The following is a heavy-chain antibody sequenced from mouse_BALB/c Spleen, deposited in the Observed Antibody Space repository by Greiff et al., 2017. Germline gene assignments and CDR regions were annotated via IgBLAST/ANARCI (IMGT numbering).Heavy chain of an antibody. CDR1: GFTFSSYG. D-gene: IGHD2-4*01. CDR3: ARDREITNYYAMDY. V-gene: IGHV5-6-3*01. CDR2: INSNGGST. J-gene: IGHJ4*01. Sequence: EVHLVESGGGLVQPGGSLKLSCAASGFTFSSYGMSWVRQTPDKRLELVATINSNGGSTYYPDSVKGRFTISRDNAKNTLYLQMSSLKSEDTAMYYCARDREITNYYAMDYWGQGTSVTVSS.